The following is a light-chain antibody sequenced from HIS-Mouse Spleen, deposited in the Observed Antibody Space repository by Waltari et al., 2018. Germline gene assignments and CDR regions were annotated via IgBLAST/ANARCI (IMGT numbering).Light chain of an antibody. CDR2: EGS. CDR1: SSDVGSYNL. Sequence: QSALTQPASVSGSPGQSITISCTGTSSDVGSYNLVSWYQQHPGKAPKLMIYEGSKRPSWVSNLFSGSKSGNTASLTSSGLQAEDEADYYCCSYAGSSTWVFGGGTKLTVL. V-gene: IGLV2-23*01. J-gene: IGLJ3*02. CDR3: CSYAGSSTWV.